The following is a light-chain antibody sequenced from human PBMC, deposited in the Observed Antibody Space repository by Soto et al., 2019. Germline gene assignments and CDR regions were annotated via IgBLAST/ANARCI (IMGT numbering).Light chain of an antibody. CDR3: SSYTSSSTPFV. V-gene: IGLV2-14*01. J-gene: IGLJ1*01. CDR1: SSDDGGYNY. CDR2: DVS. Sequence: QSVLTQPASVSGSPGQSITISCTGTSSDDGGYNYVSWYQQHPGKAPKLMIYDVSNRPSGVSNRFSGSKSGNTASLTISGLQAEDEADYYCSSYTSSSTPFVFGTGTKLTAL.